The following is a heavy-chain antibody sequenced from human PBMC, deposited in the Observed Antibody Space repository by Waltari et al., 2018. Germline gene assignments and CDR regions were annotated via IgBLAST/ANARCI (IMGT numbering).Heavy chain of an antibody. CDR3: ARVPCSGGSCYYYYGMDV. V-gene: IGHV4-59*01. Sequence: QVQLQESGPGLVKPSETLSLTCTVSGGSISSYYWSWIRQPPGKGLEWIGYIYYGGSTNYNPSLKSRVTISVDTSKNQFSLKLSSVTAADTAVYYCARVPCSGGSCYYYYGMDVWGQGTTVTVSS. D-gene: IGHD2-15*01. J-gene: IGHJ6*02. CDR2: IYYGGST. CDR1: GGSISSYY.